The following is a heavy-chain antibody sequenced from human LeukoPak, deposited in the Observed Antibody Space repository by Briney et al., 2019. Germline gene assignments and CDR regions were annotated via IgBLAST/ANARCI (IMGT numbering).Heavy chain of an antibody. CDR1: GFTLSSYS. J-gene: IGHJ3*02. D-gene: IGHD3-10*01. CDR3: ASFPPYMVRTDAFDI. CDR2: ISRSSAYI. Sequence: AGGSLRLSCAASGFTLSSYSMNWVRQAPGKGLEWVSSISRSSAYIYYADSVKGRFTISRGNAKNSLYLQMNSLRAEDTAVYYCASFPPYMVRTDAFDIWGQGTMVTVSS. V-gene: IGHV3-21*01.